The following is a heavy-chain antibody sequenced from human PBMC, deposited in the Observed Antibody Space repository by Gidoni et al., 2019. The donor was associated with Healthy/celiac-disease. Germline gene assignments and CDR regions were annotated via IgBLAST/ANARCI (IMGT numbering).Heavy chain of an antibody. CDR2: IYSGGSK. CDR3: ARDSSGWYEGAFDY. CDR1: GFTVSSNY. V-gene: IGHV3-53*01. J-gene: IGHJ4*02. D-gene: IGHD6-19*01. Sequence: EVQLVESGGGLIQPGGSLRLSCPASGFTVSSNYMSWVRQAPGKGLEWVSVIYSGGSKYYADSVKGRFTISRDNSKNTLYLQMNSLRAEDTAVYYCARDSSGWYEGAFDYWGQGTLVTVSS.